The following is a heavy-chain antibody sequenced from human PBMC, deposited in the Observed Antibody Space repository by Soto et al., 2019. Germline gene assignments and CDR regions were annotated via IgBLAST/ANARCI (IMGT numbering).Heavy chain of an antibody. CDR2: ISGSGGTT. CDR3: AKRVGLDTNAGDYFDY. D-gene: IGHD5-18*01. Sequence: EVQMLESGGGLVQPGGSLRLSCAASGFTFRNYAMSWVRQAPGKGLEWVSAISGSGGTTYFADSVKGRFTISRDNSRNTLYLQMNSLRAEDTAVYYCAKRVGLDTNAGDYFDYWGQGTLVTVSS. V-gene: IGHV3-23*01. CDR1: GFTFRNYA. J-gene: IGHJ4*02.